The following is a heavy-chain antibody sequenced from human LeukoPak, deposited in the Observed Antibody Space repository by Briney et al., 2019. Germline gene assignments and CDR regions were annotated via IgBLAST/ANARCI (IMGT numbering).Heavy chain of an antibody. CDR1: GFTVSSNY. V-gene: IGHV3-53*04. CDR3: ARDQGGDAGYYGMDV. J-gene: IGHJ6*02. Sequence: PGGSLRLSYAASGFTVSSNYMSWVRQAPGKGLEWVSVIYSGGSTYYADSVKGRFTISRHNSKNTLYLQMNSLRAEDTAVYYCARDQGGDAGYYGMDVWGQGTTVTVSS. D-gene: IGHD2-21*02. CDR2: IYSGGST.